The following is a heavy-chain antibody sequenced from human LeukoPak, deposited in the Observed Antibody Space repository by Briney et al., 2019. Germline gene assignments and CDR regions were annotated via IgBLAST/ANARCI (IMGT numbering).Heavy chain of an antibody. D-gene: IGHD6-13*01. Sequence: PGGSLRLSCAASGFTFSSYAMSWVRQAPGKGLEWVSSISGSGVSTYYADSVKGRFTISRDNSKNTLYMQMNGLKPEDTALYYCAKYVEQRLVHWFDPWGQGTLVTVSS. CDR2: ISGSGVST. CDR1: GFTFSSYA. V-gene: IGHV3-23*01. J-gene: IGHJ5*02. CDR3: AKYVEQRLVHWFDP.